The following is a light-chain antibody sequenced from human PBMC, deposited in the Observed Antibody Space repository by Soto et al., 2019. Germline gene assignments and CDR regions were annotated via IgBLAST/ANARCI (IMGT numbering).Light chain of an antibody. J-gene: IGKJ3*01. CDR2: GAS. Sequence: DIQMTQSPSSLSASVGDRVTITCRASQGISNYLAWYHQKPGKVPKLLIYGASTLQSGVPSRFSGSRSGTLFTLTISSLQPEDVATYYCQNYNSAPFTFGPGSKVEVK. CDR1: QGISNY. V-gene: IGKV1-27*01. CDR3: QNYNSAPFT.